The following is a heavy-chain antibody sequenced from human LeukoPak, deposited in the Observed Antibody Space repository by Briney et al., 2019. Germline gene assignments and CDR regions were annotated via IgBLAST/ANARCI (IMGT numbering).Heavy chain of an antibody. CDR2: ISYDGSNK. D-gene: IGHD3-22*01. CDR3: ARDSAMIVVVNLDY. V-gene: IGHV3-30*09. J-gene: IGHJ4*02. Sequence: GGSLRLSCAASGFTFSSYAMHWVRQAPGKGLEWVAVISYDGSNKYYADSVKGRSAISRDNSKNTLYLQMNSLRAEDTAVYYCARDSAMIVVVNLDYWGQGTLVTVSS. CDR1: GFTFSSYA.